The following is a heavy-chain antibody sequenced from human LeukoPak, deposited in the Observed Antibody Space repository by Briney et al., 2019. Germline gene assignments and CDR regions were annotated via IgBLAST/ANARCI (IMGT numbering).Heavy chain of an antibody. CDR3: ARDSAADLDYYYYGMDV. Sequence: GGSLRLSCAASGFIFSDHSMEWVRQAPGKGLEWVGRTRNTGQTYTTEYAASVKGRFTISGDDSKNSLYLQTNSLRAEDTAVYYCARDSAADLDYYYYGMDVWGQGTTVTVSS. CDR2: TRNTGQTYTT. J-gene: IGHJ6*02. V-gene: IGHV3-72*01. D-gene: IGHD6-13*01. CDR1: GFIFSDHS.